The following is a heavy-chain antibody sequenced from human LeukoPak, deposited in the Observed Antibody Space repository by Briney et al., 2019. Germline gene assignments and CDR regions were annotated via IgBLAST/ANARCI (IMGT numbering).Heavy chain of an antibody. D-gene: IGHD1-26*01. J-gene: IGHJ4*02. CDR3: ARQGSGRSSDY. Sequence: SETLSLTCTVSGGSISSSSYSWGWIRQPPGKGLEWIGSIYYSASTFYNPSLKSRVTISVDTSKNQFSLKLSSVTAADTAVYYCARQGSGRSSDYWGQGTVVTVSS. CDR2: IYYSAST. V-gene: IGHV4-39*01. CDR1: GGSISSSSYS.